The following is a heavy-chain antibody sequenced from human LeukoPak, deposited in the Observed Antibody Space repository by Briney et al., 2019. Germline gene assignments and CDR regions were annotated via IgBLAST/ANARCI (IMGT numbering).Heavy chain of an antibody. V-gene: IGHV4-30-2*01. D-gene: IGHD2/OR15-2a*01. CDR2: IYHSGST. CDR3: ARHIVRRLTKDAFDI. CDR1: GGSISSGGYY. Sequence: SQTLSLTCTVSGGSISSGGYYWSWIRQPPGKGLEWIGYIYHSGSTYYNPSLKSRVTISVDTSKNQFSLKLSSVTAADTAVYYCARHIVRRLTKDAFDIWGQGTMVTVSS. J-gene: IGHJ3*02.